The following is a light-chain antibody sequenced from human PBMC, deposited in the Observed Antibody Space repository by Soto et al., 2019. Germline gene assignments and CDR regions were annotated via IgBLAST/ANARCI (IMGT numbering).Light chain of an antibody. Sequence: QSVLTQPPSVSGSPGQSITVSCTGTSSDIGASNFVSWYQHLPGRAPKVIIFEATNRPSGVSDRFSGSKAGITASLTISGLQADDEGEYFCISYKTDDTVVFGTGTKLTVL. V-gene: IGLV2-14*01. CDR2: EAT. CDR3: ISYKTDDTVV. CDR1: SSDIGASNF. J-gene: IGLJ1*01.